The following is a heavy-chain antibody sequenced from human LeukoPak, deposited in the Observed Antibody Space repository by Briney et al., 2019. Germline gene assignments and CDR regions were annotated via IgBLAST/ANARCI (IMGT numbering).Heavy chain of an antibody. Sequence: GGSLRLSCATSGFTFNIYWMQWVRQVPGKGLVWVSRLDSNGGGATYADSVKGRFTTSRDNGNNTMYLQMNSLRAEDTAIYYCARAKYSSRWSLDYWGQGALVTVSS. CDR2: LDSNGGGA. V-gene: IGHV3-74*03. CDR1: GFTFNIYW. D-gene: IGHD6-13*01. J-gene: IGHJ4*02. CDR3: ARAKYSSRWSLDY.